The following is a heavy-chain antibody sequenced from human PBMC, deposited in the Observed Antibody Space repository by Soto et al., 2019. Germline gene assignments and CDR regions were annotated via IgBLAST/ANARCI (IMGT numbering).Heavy chain of an antibody. Sequence: QVQLVQSGAEVKRPGSSVKVSCKASGGTFTSYIITWVRQAPGQGPEWMGRIIPIVNIANYAPKFQGRVTITADKSTSTAYMELSSLKSEDTAVYYCAREASIHYDSGGYHWGPFDDWGQGTQVTVSS. J-gene: IGHJ4*02. D-gene: IGHD3-22*01. CDR2: IIPIVNIA. CDR3: AREASIHYDSGGYHWGPFDD. V-gene: IGHV1-69*08. CDR1: GGTFTSYI.